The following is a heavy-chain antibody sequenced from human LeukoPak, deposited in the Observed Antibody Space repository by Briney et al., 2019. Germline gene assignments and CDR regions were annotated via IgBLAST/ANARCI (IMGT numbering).Heavy chain of an antibody. CDR3: ARLTPELVTIDY. CDR2: IYYSGST. V-gene: IGHV4-59*08. Sequence: SETLSLTCTVSGGSISGYDWGWIRQPPGKGLEWIGYIYYSGSTNYNPSLKSRVTISVDTSKNQFSLKLSSVTAADTAVYYCARLTPELVTIDYWGQGTLVTVSS. D-gene: IGHD6-13*01. J-gene: IGHJ4*02. CDR1: GGSISGYD.